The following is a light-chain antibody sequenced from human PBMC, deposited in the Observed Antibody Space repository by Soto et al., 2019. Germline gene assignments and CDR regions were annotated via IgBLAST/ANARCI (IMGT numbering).Light chain of an antibody. V-gene: IGLV2-14*03. CDR2: NVY. CDR3: SAYTVSRTYV. J-gene: IGLJ1*01. Sequence: QSVLTQPASVSGSPGQSITISCTGTSSDVGAYNFVSWHQQHPGKAPKLMIYNVYDRPSGISYRFSGSKSGNTASLTISGLQGEDEADYYCSAYTVSRTYVSGTGTKLTVL. CDR1: SSDVGAYNF.